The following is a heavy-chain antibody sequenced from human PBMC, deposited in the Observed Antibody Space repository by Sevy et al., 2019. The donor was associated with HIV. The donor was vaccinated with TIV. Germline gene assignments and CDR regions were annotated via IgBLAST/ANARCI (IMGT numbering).Heavy chain of an antibody. CDR3: LSPPKRCTSTSCPFDAFYM. V-gene: IGHV3-11*01. Sequence: GGSLRLSCAASGFIFSDYNYIIWIRQSPGKGLEWVSYISSSGTKYYRESVKGRFTVSRDNAKNSLYLNMNILTIEDTAQYHCLSPPKRCTSTSCPFDAFYMWGHGTIVTVS. CDR2: ISSSGTK. D-gene: IGHD2-2*01. CDR1: GFIFSDYNY. J-gene: IGHJ3*02.